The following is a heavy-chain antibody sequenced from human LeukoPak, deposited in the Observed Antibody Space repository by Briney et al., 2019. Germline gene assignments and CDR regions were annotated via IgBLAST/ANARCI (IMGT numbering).Heavy chain of an antibody. Sequence: PGRSLRLSCAASGVTFRSYGMHWVRQAPGRGLEWVAVIWYEGSDKHYADSVKGRFTISRDNSKNTLYLQLNSLRAEDTAVYYSARRSSSWYYFDYWGPGTLVTVSS. CDR2: IWYEGSDK. D-gene: IGHD6-13*01. CDR1: GVTFRSYG. CDR3: ARRSSSWYYFDY. J-gene: IGHJ4*02. V-gene: IGHV3-33*01.